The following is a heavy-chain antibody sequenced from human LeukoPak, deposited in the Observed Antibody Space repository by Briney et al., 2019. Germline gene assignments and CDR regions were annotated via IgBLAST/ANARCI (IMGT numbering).Heavy chain of an antibody. V-gene: IGHV3-21*01. D-gene: IGHD5-24*01. CDR3: ARDHKGNGYSLDY. Sequence: GGSLRLSCAASGFTFSSYSMNWVRQAPGKGLEWVSSISSSSYIYYADSVKGRFTISRDNAKNSLYLQMNSLRAEDTAVYYCARDHKGNGYSLDYWGQGTLVTVSS. J-gene: IGHJ4*02. CDR1: GFTFSSYS. CDR2: ISSSSYI.